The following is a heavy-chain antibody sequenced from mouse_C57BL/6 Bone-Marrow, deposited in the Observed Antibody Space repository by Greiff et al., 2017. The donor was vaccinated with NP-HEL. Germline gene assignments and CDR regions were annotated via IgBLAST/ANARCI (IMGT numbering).Heavy chain of an antibody. Sequence: VQLQQSGAELVRPGASVKLSCKASGYTFTSYGISWVKQRPGQGLEWIGEIYPGGGNTYYNEKFKGKATLTADKSSSTAYMELRSLTSEDSAVYFGGDPRRDDFDYWGQGTTLTVSS. D-gene: IGHD2-12*01. J-gene: IGHJ2*01. CDR2: IYPGGGNT. CDR3: GDPRRDDFDY. V-gene: IGHV1-81*01. CDR1: GYTFTSYG.